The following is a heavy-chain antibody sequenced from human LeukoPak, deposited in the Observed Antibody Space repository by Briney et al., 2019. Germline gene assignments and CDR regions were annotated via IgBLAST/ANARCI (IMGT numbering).Heavy chain of an antibody. CDR3: ARGAPKEIQLWLRLRGVAFDI. CDR2: IYKTGST. CDR1: GDSITSGGYY. J-gene: IGHJ3*02. D-gene: IGHD5-18*01. Sequence: SETLSLTCTVSGDSITSGGYYWSWIRQRPGKGLEWIGYIYKTGSTYYNPSLKSRVTMSVDTSKNQFSLKLNSVTAADTAVYYCARGAPKEIQLWLRLRGVAFDIWGQGTMVTVSS. V-gene: IGHV4-31*03.